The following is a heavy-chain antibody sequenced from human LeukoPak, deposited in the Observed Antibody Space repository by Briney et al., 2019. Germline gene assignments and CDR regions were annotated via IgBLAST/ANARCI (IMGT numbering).Heavy chain of an antibody. CDR3: ARDPYSGGYGAHYYYYMDV. CDR1: GFTFDDYA. D-gene: IGHD6-19*01. Sequence: PGRSLRLSCAASGFTFDDYAMHWVRQAPGKGLEWVSGISWNSGSIGYADSVKGRFTISRDNAESSLFLQMNSLRDEDTAVYYCARDPYSGGYGAHYYYYMDVWGKGTTVTVSS. J-gene: IGHJ6*03. V-gene: IGHV3-9*01. CDR2: ISWNSGSI.